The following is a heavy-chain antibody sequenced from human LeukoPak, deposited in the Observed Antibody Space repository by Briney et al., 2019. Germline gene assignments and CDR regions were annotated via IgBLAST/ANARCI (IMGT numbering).Heavy chain of an antibody. D-gene: IGHD2-2*01. CDR3: ARAEDIVVVPAILYYYYGMDV. J-gene: IGHJ6*02. Sequence: ASVKVSCTASGYTFTGYYMHWVRQAPGQGLEWMGRINPNSGGTNYAQKFQGRVTMTRDTSISTAYMELSRLRSDDTAVYYCARAEDIVVVPAILYYYYGMDVWGQGTTVTVSS. CDR2: INPNSGGT. V-gene: IGHV1-2*06. CDR1: GYTFTGYY.